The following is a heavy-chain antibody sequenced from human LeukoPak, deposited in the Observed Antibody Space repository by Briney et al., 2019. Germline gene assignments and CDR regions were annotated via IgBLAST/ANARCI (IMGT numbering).Heavy chain of an antibody. CDR2: INPHRGGT. J-gene: IGHJ4*02. D-gene: IGHD3-10*01. CDR3: ARDSNYYGSGSYYNSDY. V-gene: IGHV1-2*02. CDR1: VYTFTVYY. Sequence: AAVRVSCKASVYTFTVYYIHWVRQAPGQGVEWMGWINPHRGGTKYTQNFQGRGTMTRDTSISTAYMDLSRLRSDDTAFYYCARDSNYYGSGSYYNSDYWGQGTLVTVPS.